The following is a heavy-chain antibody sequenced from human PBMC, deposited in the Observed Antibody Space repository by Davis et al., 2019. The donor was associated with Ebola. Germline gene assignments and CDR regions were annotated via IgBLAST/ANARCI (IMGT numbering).Heavy chain of an antibody. D-gene: IGHD5-18*01. CDR1: GGSISNVNYY. J-gene: IGHJ4*02. CDR2: IYYSGFT. V-gene: IGHV4-30-4*01. CDR3: ASSGYSSRSVLPFDY. Sequence: MPSETLSLTCTVSGGSISNVNYYWSWIRQSPGKGLEWIGYIYYSGFTYYNPSLKSRVTLSLDTSKNQFSLRLNSVTAADTAVYYCASSGYSSRSVLPFDYWGQGTLVTVSS.